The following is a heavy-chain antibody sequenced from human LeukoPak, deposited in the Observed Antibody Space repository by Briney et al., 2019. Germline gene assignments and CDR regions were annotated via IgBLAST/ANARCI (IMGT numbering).Heavy chain of an antibody. Sequence: SETLSLTCTVSGGSISIYYWSWMRQPPGKGLEWIGYIYYSGSTNYNPSLKSRVTISVDTSKNQFSLKLSSVTAADTAVYYCAAREDGAAAVDYWGQGTLVTVSS. CDR2: IYYSGST. CDR1: GGSISIYY. V-gene: IGHV4-59*01. CDR3: AAREDGAAAVDY. D-gene: IGHD6-13*01. J-gene: IGHJ4*02.